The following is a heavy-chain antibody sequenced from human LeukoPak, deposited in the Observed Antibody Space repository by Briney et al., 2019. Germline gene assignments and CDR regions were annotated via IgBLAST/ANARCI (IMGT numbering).Heavy chain of an antibody. CDR2: IRSKAYGGTT. V-gene: IGHV3-49*04. CDR3: TMCSGGSCYPQYYFDY. D-gene: IGHD2-15*01. Sequence: GGSLRLSCTASGFTFGDYAMSWVRQAPGKGLEWVSFIRSKAYGGTTEYAASVKGRFTISRDDSKSTAYLQMNSLKTEDTAVYYCTMCSGGSCYPQYYFDYWGQGTLVTVSS. CDR1: GFTFGDYA. J-gene: IGHJ4*02.